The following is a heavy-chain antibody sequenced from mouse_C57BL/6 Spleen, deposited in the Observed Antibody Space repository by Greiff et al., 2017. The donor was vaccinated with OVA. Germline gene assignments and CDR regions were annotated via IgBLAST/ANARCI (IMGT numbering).Heavy chain of an antibody. CDR2: IYPGNSDT. Sequence: DVQLQESGTVLARPGASVKMSCKTSGYTFTSYWMHWVKQRPGQGLEWIGAIYPGNSDTSYNQKFKGKAKLTAVTSASTAYMELSSLTTEDSAVYYCTSPTGSWFAYWGQGTLLTVSA. CDR3: TSPTGSWFAY. CDR1: GYTFTSYW. V-gene: IGHV1-5*01. D-gene: IGHD4-1*02. J-gene: IGHJ3*01.